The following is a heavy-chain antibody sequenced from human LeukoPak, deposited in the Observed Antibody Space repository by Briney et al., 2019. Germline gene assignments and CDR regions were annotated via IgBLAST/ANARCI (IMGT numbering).Heavy chain of an antibody. CDR3: ARGRLGIFGVV. J-gene: IGHJ4*02. D-gene: IGHD3-3*01. CDR2: INHSGST. V-gene: IGHV4-34*01. Sequence: ASETLSLTCTVSGVSITNGDYYWSWIRQPPGKGLEWIGEINHSGSTNYNPSLKSRVTISVDTSKDQFSLKLSSVTAADTAVYYCARGRLGIFGVVRGQGTLVTVSS. CDR1: GVSITNGDYY.